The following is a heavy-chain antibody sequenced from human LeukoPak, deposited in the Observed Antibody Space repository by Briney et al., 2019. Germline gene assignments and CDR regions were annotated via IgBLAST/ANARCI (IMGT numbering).Heavy chain of an antibody. J-gene: IGHJ4*02. Sequence: ASVKVSCKASGYTFTGYYMHWVRQAPGQGLEWMGWINPNSGGTNYAQKFQGRVTMTRDTSISTAYMELSRLRSDDTAVHYCARGRERAARPFDYWGQGTLVTVSS. D-gene: IGHD6-6*01. V-gene: IGHV1-2*02. CDR1: GYTFTGYY. CDR3: ARGRERAARPFDY. CDR2: INPNSGGT.